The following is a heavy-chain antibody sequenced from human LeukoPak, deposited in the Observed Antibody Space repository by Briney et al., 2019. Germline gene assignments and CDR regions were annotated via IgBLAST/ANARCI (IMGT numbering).Heavy chain of an antibody. Sequence: SETLSLTCTVSGGSISGTYYWSWIRQPPGKGLEWIGYIYYTGTTDSDPSLKSRVTISLDTSKNQFSLNLSSVTAADTAVYYCARRWVYDKRAFDAWGQGTMVTVSS. CDR3: ARRWVYDKRAFDA. J-gene: IGHJ3*01. CDR2: IYYTGTT. V-gene: IGHV4-59*08. CDR1: GGSISGTYY. D-gene: IGHD3-16*01.